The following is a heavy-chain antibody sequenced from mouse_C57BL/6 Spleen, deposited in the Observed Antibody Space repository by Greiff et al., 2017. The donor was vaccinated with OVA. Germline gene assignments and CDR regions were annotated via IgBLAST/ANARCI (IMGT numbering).Heavy chain of an antibody. D-gene: IGHD2-3*01. CDR3: ARHKDGFAY. CDR2: ISGGGGNT. CDR1: GFTFSSYT. Sequence: EVKLMESGGGLVKPGGSLKLSCAASGFTFSSYTMSWVSQTPEKRLEWVATISGGGGNTYYPDSVKGRFTISRDTAQNTLYLQMSRLRSEDTALYYCARHKDGFAYWGQGTLVTVSA. V-gene: IGHV5-9*01. J-gene: IGHJ3*01.